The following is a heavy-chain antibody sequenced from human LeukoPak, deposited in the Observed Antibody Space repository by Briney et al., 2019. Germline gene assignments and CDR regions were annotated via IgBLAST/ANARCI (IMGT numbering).Heavy chain of an antibody. CDR1: GFTFSSYW. CDR2: IKQDGSEK. V-gene: IGHV3-7*01. J-gene: IGHJ4*02. Sequence: PGGSLRLSCAASGFTFSSYWMSWVRQAPGEGLEWVANIKQDGSEKYYVDSVKGRFTISRDNAKNSLYLQMNSLRAEDTAVYYCARGGAAAGTEVYFDYWGQGTLVTVSS. D-gene: IGHD6-13*01. CDR3: ARGGAAAGTEVYFDY.